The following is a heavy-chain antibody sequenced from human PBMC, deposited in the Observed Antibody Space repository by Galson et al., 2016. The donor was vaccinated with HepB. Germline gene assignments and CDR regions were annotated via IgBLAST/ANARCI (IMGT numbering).Heavy chain of an antibody. Sequence: QSGAEVKKPGESLKISCEGFGFEFVGYWIVWVRQMPGKGLEWMGDIFPGDSRTRYSPSFHGHVTFSTDNSINTAYLQWASLKASDTAMYFCARLGAEGSQEALDYWGQGALVTVSS. CDR2: IFPGDSRT. D-gene: IGHD3-16*01. CDR1: GFEFVGYW. CDR3: ARLGAEGSQEALDY. J-gene: IGHJ4*02. V-gene: IGHV5-51*01.